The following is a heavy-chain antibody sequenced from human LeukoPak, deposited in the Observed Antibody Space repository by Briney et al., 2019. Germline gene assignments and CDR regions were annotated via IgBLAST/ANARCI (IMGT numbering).Heavy chain of an antibody. CDR2: INHSGST. V-gene: IGHV4-34*01. Sequence: SETLSLTCAVYGGSFSGYYWSWIRQPPGKGLEWIGEINHSGSTNYNPSLKSRVTISVDTSKNQFSLKLSSVTAADTAVYYRALLARYYYYMDVWGKGTTVTVSS. J-gene: IGHJ6*03. D-gene: IGHD5-12*01. CDR3: ALLARYYYYMDV. CDR1: GGSFSGYY.